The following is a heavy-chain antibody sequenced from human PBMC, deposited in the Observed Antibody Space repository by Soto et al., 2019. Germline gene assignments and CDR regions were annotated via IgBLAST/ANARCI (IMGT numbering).Heavy chain of an antibody. CDR1: GFSLSSIGVA. CDR2: LYWNDDR. D-gene: IGHD1-26*01. CDR3: AHSASVPCCYYFDS. V-gene: IGHV2-5*01. J-gene: IGHJ4*02. Sequence: KSGPTLVNPTQTLTLTCTFSGFSLSSIGVAVGWIRQPPGKALEWLALLYWNDDRRYSPSLKSRLTITKDTSKNQVVLTMTNMDPADTATYYCAHSASVPCCYYFDSWGQGTLVPLSS.